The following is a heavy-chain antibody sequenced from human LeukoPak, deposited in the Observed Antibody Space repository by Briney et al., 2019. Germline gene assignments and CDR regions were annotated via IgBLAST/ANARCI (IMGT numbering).Heavy chain of an antibody. CDR3: ARSFYDYSGPNWFDP. Sequence: GGSLRLSCAASGFTFSDYRMNWVRQAPAKGLEWVASISGTSDYIYYADSVKGRFIISRDNAKNSLYLQMNSLRAEDTALYYCARSFYDYSGPNWFDPWGQGTLVTVSS. D-gene: IGHD3-16*01. V-gene: IGHV3-21*03. CDR1: GFTFSDYR. J-gene: IGHJ5*02. CDR2: ISGTSDYI.